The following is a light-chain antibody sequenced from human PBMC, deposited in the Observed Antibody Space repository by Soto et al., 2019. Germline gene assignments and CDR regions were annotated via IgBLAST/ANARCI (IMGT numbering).Light chain of an antibody. CDR1: SSNIGAGYD. J-gene: IGLJ2*01. V-gene: IGLV1-40*01. CDR3: QSYDGSLSGSV. CDR2: GNS. Sequence: QSVLTQPPSVSGAPGQRVTISCTGSSSNIGAGYDVHWYQQLPGTAPKHLIYGNSNRPSGVPDRFSGSKSGTSASLAITGLQAEDEADYYCQSYDGSLSGSVFGGGTKLTVL.